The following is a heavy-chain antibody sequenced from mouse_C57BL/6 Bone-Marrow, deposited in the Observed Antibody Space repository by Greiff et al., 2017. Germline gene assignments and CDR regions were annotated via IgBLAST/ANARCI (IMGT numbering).Heavy chain of an antibody. CDR3: ATLGKRGNFDY. CDR1: GYTFTEYT. CDR2: FYPGSGSI. J-gene: IGHJ2*01. Sequence: VQLQESGAELVKPGASVKLSCKASGYTFTEYTIHWVKQRSGQGLEWIGWFYPGSGSIKYNEKFKDKATLTADKSSSTVYMEHSRLTSEDSAVYVWATLGKRGNFDYWGQGTTLTVSS. V-gene: IGHV1-62-2*01.